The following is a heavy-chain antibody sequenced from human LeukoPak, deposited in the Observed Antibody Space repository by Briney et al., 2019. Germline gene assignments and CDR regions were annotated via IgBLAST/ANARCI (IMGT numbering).Heavy chain of an antibody. CDR3: ARGYSGSYLLPADY. V-gene: IGHV3-11*01. CDR2: ISSSGSTI. J-gene: IGHJ4*02. CDR1: GCTFSDYY. D-gene: IGHD1-26*01. Sequence: SGGSLRLSCAASGCTFSDYYMSWVRQAPGKGLEWVSYISSSGSTIYYADSVKGRFTISSDNAKNSLYLQMNSLRAQGTAVYYCARGYSGSYLLPADYWGQGTLVTVSS.